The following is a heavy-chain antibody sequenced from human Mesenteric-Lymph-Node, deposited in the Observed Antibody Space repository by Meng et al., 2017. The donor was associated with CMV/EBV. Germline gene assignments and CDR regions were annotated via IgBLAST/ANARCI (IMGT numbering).Heavy chain of an antibody. V-gene: IGHV7-4-1*02. CDR2: INTNTGNP. D-gene: IGHD2-2*01. Sequence: YSFNRYAINWVRQAPGQGLEWMGWINTNTGNPTYAQGFTGRVVFSLDTSVSTAYLQISSLKAEDTAVYYCATAIALVPAASSKMSGAYWGQGTLVTVSS. CDR3: ATAIALVPAASSKMSGAY. CDR1: YSFNRYA. J-gene: IGHJ4*02.